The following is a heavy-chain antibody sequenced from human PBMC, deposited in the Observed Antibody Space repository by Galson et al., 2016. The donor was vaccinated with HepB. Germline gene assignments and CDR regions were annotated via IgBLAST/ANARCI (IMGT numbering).Heavy chain of an antibody. CDR3: ASDPRKIRYQLLEIYYYYYAMDV. CDR1: GYTFTTYG. V-gene: IGHV1-18*01. CDR2: ISAYNGNT. J-gene: IGHJ6*02. Sequence: SVKVSCKASGYTFTTYGISWVRQAPGQGLEWMGWISAYNGNTNYGQKLQGRVTMTTDTSPSTAYMELRSLRSDDTAVYYCASDPRKIRYQLLEIYYYYYAMDVGGQGTTVTVSS. D-gene: IGHD2-2*01.